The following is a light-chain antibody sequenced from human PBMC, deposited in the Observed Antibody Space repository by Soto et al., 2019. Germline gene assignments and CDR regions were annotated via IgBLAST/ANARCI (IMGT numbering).Light chain of an antibody. Sequence: QPVLTQPPSASGTPGQRVTISCSGSSSNIGSNYVYWYQQLPRTAPNLLIYRNNQRPSGVPDRFSGSKSGTSASLAISGLRSEDEADYYCAAWDDSLSGRVVFGGGTKLTVL. CDR3: AAWDDSLSGRVV. J-gene: IGLJ2*01. CDR2: RNN. CDR1: SSNIGSNY. V-gene: IGLV1-47*01.